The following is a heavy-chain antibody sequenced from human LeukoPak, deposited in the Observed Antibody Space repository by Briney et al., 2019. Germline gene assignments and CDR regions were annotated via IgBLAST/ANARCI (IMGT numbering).Heavy chain of an antibody. J-gene: IGHJ5*02. D-gene: IGHD3-16*01. CDR3: AGRGRNVLES. V-gene: IGHV4-59*01. CDR2: IYYSGST. Sequence: PSETLSLTRTVSGGSISIYFWSCIRQRPGRGLEWIGYIYYSGSTNYSPSLKSRVTISIDTSKTQFSLKLSSVTAADTAVYYCAGRGRNVLESWGQGTLVTVSS. CDR1: GGSISIYF.